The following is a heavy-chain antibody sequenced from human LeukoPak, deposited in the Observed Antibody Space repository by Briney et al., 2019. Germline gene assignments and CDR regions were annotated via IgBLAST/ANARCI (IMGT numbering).Heavy chain of an antibody. Sequence: ASVKVSCKASGYTFTSYDINWVRQATGQGLEWMGWMNPNSGNTGYAQKFQGGVTMTRNTSIRTAYMELSSLRSEDTAVYYCARRRPTVTSPPRPNWFDPWGQGTLVTVSS. V-gene: IGHV1-8*01. CDR2: MNPNSGNT. D-gene: IGHD4-17*01. CDR1: GYTFTSYD. J-gene: IGHJ5*02. CDR3: ARRRPTVTSPPRPNWFDP.